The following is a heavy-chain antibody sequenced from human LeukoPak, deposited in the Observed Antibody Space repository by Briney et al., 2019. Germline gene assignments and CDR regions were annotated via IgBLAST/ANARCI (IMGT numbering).Heavy chain of an antibody. CDR3: AKDRDMTTVTGPDY. J-gene: IGHJ4*02. Sequence: PGGSLRLSCAASGFVFSDYGMHWVRQAPGKGLEWVAFIRNDESNKYYAGSVKGRFTISRDYSKNTLHLQMNSLKTEDTAVYYCAKDRDMTTVTGPDYWGQGALVTVSS. CDR1: GFVFSDYG. V-gene: IGHV3-30*02. CDR2: IRNDESNK. D-gene: IGHD4-17*01.